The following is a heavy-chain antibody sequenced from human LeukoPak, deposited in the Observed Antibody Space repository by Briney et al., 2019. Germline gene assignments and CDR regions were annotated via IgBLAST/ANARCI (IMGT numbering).Heavy chain of an antibody. Sequence: GGALRLAFAAPGFTFSSDWMSWVRQAPGKGLGWVPNINQDRREKYYVDSVKGRFTISRDNAKNSLYLQMSSPRAEDTAVYYCARDRGDPTIYWGQGTLVTVSS. D-gene: IGHD2-21*01. CDR2: INQDRREK. CDR3: ARDRGDPTIY. V-gene: IGHV3-7*01. J-gene: IGHJ4*02. CDR1: GFTFSSDW.